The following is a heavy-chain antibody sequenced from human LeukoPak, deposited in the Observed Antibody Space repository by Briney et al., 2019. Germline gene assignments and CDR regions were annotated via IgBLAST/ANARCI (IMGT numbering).Heavy chain of an antibody. V-gene: IGHV1-8*02. J-gene: IGHJ6*02. CDR3: ARVSDSSGYYYYYYGMDV. CDR2: MNPNSGNT. D-gene: IGHD3-22*01. CDR1: GGTFSSYA. Sequence: ASVTVSCTASGGTFSSYAISWVRQATGQGLEWMGWMNPNSGNTGYAQKFQGRVTMTRNTSISTAYMELSSLRSEDTAVYYCARVSDSSGYYYYYYGMDVWGQGTTVTVSS.